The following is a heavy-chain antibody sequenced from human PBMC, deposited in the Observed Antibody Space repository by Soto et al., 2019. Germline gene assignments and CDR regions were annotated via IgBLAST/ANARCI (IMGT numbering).Heavy chain of an antibody. D-gene: IGHD6-6*01. CDR1: GCTFSSYA. J-gene: IGHJ6*02. CDR3: ARDHGIGPTIAAPPEQAYGMDV. CDR2: IIPIFGTA. Sequence: SVKVSCKASGCTFSSYAISWVRQAPGQGLEWMGGIIPIFGTANYAQKFQGRVTITADESTSTAYMELSSLRSEDTAVYYCARDHGIGPTIAAPPEQAYGMDVWGQGTTVTVSS. V-gene: IGHV1-69*13.